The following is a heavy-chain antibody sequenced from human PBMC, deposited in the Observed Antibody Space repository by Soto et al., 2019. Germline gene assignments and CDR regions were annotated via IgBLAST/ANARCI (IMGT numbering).Heavy chain of an antibody. CDR2: IKSETDGGTT. CDR1: EFSVGNAW. Sequence: GGSLRLSCAASEFSVGNAWMRWVRQAPGKGLEWVGRIKSETDGGTTDYAAPVKGRFTISRDDSKNTLYLQMNSLKTEDTAVYYCTTAPRGYFGTSDPWGQGTLVTVSS. CDR3: TTAPRGYFGTSDP. V-gene: IGHV3-15*01. D-gene: IGHD1-1*01. J-gene: IGHJ5*02.